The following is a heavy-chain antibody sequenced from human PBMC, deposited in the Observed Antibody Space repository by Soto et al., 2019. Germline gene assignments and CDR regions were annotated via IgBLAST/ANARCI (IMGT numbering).Heavy chain of an antibody. V-gene: IGHV1-8*01. Sequence: ASVKVSCKASGYTLTSYDINWVRQATGQGLEWMGWMNPNSGNSAFAQKFQGRVTMTTNTSTGTAYMELSSLRSEDTAVYYCARAHHRYCSGGSCYYSSDYWGQGTLVTVFS. CDR1: GYTLTSYD. CDR3: ARAHHRYCSGGSCYYSSDY. CDR2: MNPNSGNS. J-gene: IGHJ4*02. D-gene: IGHD2-15*01.